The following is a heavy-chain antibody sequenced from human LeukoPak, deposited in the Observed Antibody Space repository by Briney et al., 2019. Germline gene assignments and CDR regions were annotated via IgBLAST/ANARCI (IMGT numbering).Heavy chain of an antibody. CDR2: IYYSGST. CDR3: ARGYGDLPFDY. CDR1: GGSISSGGYY. J-gene: IGHJ4*02. V-gene: IGHV4-31*03. Sequence: ASETLSLTCTVSGGSISSGGYYWSWIRQHPGKGLEWIGYIYYSGSTYYNPSLKSRVTISVDTSKNQFSLKLSSVTAADTAVYYCARGYGDLPFDYWGQGTLVTVSS. D-gene: IGHD4-17*01.